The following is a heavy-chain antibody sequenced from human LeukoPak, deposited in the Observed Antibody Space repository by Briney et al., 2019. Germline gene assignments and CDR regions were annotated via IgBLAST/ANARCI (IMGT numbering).Heavy chain of an antibody. CDR3: AKSRIAARGYFDY. CDR2: IRYDGSNK. Sequence: GGSLRLSCAASGFTFSSYGMHWVRQAPGKGLEWVAFIRYDGSNKYYADSVKGRFTISRDNSKNTLYLQMNSLRAEDTAVYYCAKSRIAARGYFDYWGQGTLVTVSS. J-gene: IGHJ4*02. CDR1: GFTFSSYG. D-gene: IGHD6-13*01. V-gene: IGHV3-30*02.